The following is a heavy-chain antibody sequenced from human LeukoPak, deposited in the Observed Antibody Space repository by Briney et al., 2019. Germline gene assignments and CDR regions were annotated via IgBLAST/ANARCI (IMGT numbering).Heavy chain of an antibody. Sequence: PSETLSLTCTVSGGSISSYYWSWIRQPPGKGLEWIGYIYYSGSTNYNPSLKSRVTMSVDTSKNQFSLKLSSVTAADTAVYYCARGDWNYDYWGQGTLVTVSS. V-gene: IGHV4-59*12. CDR3: ARGDWNYDY. CDR2: IYYSGST. D-gene: IGHD1-7*01. CDR1: GGSISSYY. J-gene: IGHJ4*02.